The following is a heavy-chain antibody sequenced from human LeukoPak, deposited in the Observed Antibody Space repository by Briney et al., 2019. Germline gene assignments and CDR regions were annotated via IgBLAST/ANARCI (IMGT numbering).Heavy chain of an antibody. J-gene: IGHJ4*02. D-gene: IGHD3-22*01. CDR1: GFTFTSSA. Sequence: TSVKVSCKASGFTFTSSATQWVRQARGQRLEWIGWIVVGSGNTNYAQKFQERVTITRDMSTSTAYMELSSLRSEDTAVYYCAAPGYYDSSGYSIWGQGTLVTDSS. CDR2: IVVGSGNT. V-gene: IGHV1-58*02. CDR3: AAPGYYDSSGYSI.